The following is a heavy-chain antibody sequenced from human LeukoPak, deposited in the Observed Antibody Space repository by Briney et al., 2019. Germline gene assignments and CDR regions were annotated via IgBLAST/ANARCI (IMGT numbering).Heavy chain of an antibody. J-gene: IGHJ5*02. CDR3: AKHASWFDP. V-gene: IGHV4-39*01. CDR1: GDSISRTTFY. Sequence: SETLSLTCTVSGDSISRTTFYWGWIRQPQGKGLEWIGSMYYNGNPYYKPSLKSRVTMSIDLSKNQFSLNLTSVTAADTAIYYCAKHASWFDPWGQGTLVTVSS. CDR2: MYYNGNP.